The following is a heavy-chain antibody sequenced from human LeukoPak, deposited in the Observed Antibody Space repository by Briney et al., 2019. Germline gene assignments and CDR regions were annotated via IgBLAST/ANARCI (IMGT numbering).Heavy chain of an antibody. J-gene: IGHJ4*02. CDR2: IWYDGSNK. D-gene: IGHD3-16*02. V-gene: IGHV3-33*06. Sequence: PGGSLRLSCAASGFTFSSYGMPWVRQAPGKGLERVAVIWYDGSNKYYADSVKGRFTISRDNSKNTLYLQMNSLRAEDTAVYYCAKDVLNDYVWGSYRYLPTYYFDYWGQGTLVTVSS. CDR3: AKDVLNDYVWGSYRYLPTYYFDY. CDR1: GFTFSSYG.